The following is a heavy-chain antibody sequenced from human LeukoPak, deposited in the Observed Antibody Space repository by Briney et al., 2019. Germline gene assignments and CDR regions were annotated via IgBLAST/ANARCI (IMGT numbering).Heavy chain of an antibody. CDR1: GYTFTASY. CDR3: AVGNPDVNWLDP. V-gene: IGHV1-2*02. J-gene: IGHJ5*02. D-gene: IGHD1-14*01. Sequence: ASVKVSFKSSGYTFTASYIHWVRQAPGQGLEWMGWIIPNSGGTKYAEKFQGRVIMTRDTSITTAYMQLSWLRSDDTAVYYCAVGNPDVNWLDPWGQGTLVTVSS. CDR2: IIPNSGGT.